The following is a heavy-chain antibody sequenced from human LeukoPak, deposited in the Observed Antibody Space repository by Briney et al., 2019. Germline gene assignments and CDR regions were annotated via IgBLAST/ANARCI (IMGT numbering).Heavy chain of an antibody. CDR1: TGSISSNDW. J-gene: IGHJ4*02. CDR3: ARVRCSGGSCYSVFDF. D-gene: IGHD2-15*01. CDR2: ISHSGGT. V-gene: IGHV4-4*02. Sequence: SETLSLTCTVSTGSISSNDWWSWVRQPPGKGLEWIGEISHSGGTNYNPSLRSQLTISVDKSKNQFSLRLNSMTAADTAVYYCARVRCSGGSCYSVFDFWGQGTLVTVSS.